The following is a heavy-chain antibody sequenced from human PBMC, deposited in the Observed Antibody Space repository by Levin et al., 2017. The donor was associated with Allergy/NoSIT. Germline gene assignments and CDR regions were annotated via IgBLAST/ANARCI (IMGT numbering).Heavy chain of an antibody. D-gene: IGHD2-15*01. CDR2: IYSGGST. V-gene: IGHV3-53*01. Sequence: GGSLRLSCAASGFTVSGNYMSWVRQAPGKGLEWVSVIYSGGSTYYADSVKGRFTISRDNSKNTLYLQMNSLRAEDTAVYYCASGTDCSRGSCYRAPLDYWGRGTLVTVSS. CDR1: GFTVSGNY. CDR3: ASGTDCSRGSCYRAPLDY. J-gene: IGHJ4*02.